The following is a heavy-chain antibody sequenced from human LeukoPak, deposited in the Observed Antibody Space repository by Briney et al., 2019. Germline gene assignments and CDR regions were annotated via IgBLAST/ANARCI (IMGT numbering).Heavy chain of an antibody. CDR3: ARDRIAARPGDFDY. CDR2: INHSGST. J-gene: IGHJ4*02. Sequence: HPSETLSLTCAVYGGSFSGYYWSWIRQPPGKGLEWIGEINHSGSTNYNPSLKSRVTISVDTSKNQFSLKLSSVTAADTAVYYCARDRIAARPGDFDYWGQGTLVTVSS. CDR1: GGSFSGYY. V-gene: IGHV4-34*01. D-gene: IGHD6-6*01.